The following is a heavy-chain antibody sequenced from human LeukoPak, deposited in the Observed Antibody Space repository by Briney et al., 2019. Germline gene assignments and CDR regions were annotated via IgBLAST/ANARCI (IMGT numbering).Heavy chain of an antibody. CDR2: IKNDGSST. D-gene: IGHD6-13*01. CDR1: GFTFSSYW. J-gene: IGHJ5*02. CDR3: AKVARIAALRGWFDP. V-gene: IGHV3-74*01. Sequence: GGSLRLSCAASGFTFSSYWMHWVRQAPGKGLVWVSRIKNDGSSTTHADSVKGRFTISRDNSKNTLYLQMNSLRAEDTAVYYCAKVARIAALRGWFDPWGQGTLVTVSS.